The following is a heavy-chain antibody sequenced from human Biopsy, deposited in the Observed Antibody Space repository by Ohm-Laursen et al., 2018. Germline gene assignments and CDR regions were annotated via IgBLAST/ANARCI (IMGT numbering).Heavy chain of an antibody. D-gene: IGHD2/OR15-2a*01. Sequence: SLRLSCAASGFTFSDYYMSWIRQAPGEGLKWVSYISSRTNTIYYADSVKGRFTISRDNAKNSLYLQMNRLRAEDTAVYYCARGSFAPDFWGQGTLVTVSS. CDR3: ARGSFAPDF. CDR2: ISSRTNTI. CDR1: GFTFSDYY. V-gene: IGHV3-11*01. J-gene: IGHJ4*02.